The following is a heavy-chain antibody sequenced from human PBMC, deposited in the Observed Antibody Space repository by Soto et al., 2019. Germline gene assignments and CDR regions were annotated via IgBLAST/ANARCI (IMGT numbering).Heavy chain of an antibody. CDR3: AKVYYGSGSYYTPPYYYYYGMDV. D-gene: IGHD3-10*01. V-gene: IGHV3-30*18. J-gene: IGHJ6*02. CDR2: ISYDGSNK. CDR1: VFTFISYG. Sequence: GGSLRLSCAASVFTFISYGMHWVRQAPGKGLEWVAVISYDGSNKYYADSVKGRFTISRDNSKNTLYLQMNSLRAEDTAVYYCAKVYYGSGSYYTPPYYYYYGMDVWGQGTTVTVSS.